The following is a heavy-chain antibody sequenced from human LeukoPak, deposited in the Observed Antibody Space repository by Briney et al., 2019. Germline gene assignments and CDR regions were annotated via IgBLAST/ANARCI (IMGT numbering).Heavy chain of an antibody. D-gene: IGHD6-19*01. CDR1: GFTFSNYW. CDR2: IRYDGSNK. CDR3: AKDRRNRIAVAGYFDY. Sequence: PGGSLRLSCAASGFTFSNYWMSWVRQAPGKALEWVAFIRYDGSNKYYADSVKGRFTISRDNSKNTLYLQMNSLRAEDTAVYYCAKDRRNRIAVAGYFDYWGQGTLVTVSS. J-gene: IGHJ4*02. V-gene: IGHV3-30*02.